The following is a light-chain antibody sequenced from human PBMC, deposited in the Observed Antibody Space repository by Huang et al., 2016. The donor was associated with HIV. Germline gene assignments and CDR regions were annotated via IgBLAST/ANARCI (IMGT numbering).Light chain of an antibody. J-gene: IGKJ3*01. V-gene: IGKV3-15*01. CDR3: QQYNNFYT. Sequence: EIVLTQSPATLSVSPGERATLSCRASQSVSGSLAWDQQKPGQAPRLLIYVASTRATGVPARFSGSGSGTEFTLTISSLQSEDFAVYYCQQYNNFYTFGPGTRVDIK. CDR1: QSVSGS. CDR2: VAS.